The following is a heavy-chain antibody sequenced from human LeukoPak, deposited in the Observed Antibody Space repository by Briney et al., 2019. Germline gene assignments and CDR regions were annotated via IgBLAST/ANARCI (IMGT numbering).Heavy chain of an antibody. D-gene: IGHD6-13*01. CDR3: ARALAAAGTGHNWFDP. CDR1: GYTFTSYG. V-gene: IGHV1-18*01. Sequence: ASVKVSCKASGYTFTSYGISWVRQAPGQGLEWMGWISAYNGNTNYAQKLQGRVTMTTDTSTSTAYMELRSLRSGDTAVYYCARALAAAGTGHNWFDPWGQGTLVTVSS. J-gene: IGHJ5*02. CDR2: ISAYNGNT.